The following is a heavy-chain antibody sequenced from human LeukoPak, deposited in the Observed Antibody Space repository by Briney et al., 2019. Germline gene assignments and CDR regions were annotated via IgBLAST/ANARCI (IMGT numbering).Heavy chain of an antibody. CDR3: ARITMIVVVITTRAFDI. CDR2: ISGSGGST. Sequence: GGSLRLSCGASGFTFSSYAMSWVRQAPGKGLEWVSAISGSGGSTYYADSVKGRFTISRDNSKNTLYLQMNSLRAEDTAVYYCARITMIVVVITTRAFDIWGQGTMVTVSS. D-gene: IGHD3-22*01. V-gene: IGHV3-23*01. J-gene: IGHJ3*02. CDR1: GFTFSSYA.